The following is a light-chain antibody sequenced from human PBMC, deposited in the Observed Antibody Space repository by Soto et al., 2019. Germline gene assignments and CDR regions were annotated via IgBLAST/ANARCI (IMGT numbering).Light chain of an antibody. J-gene: IGKJ2*01. V-gene: IGKV1-5*03. CDR1: QDISKW. CDR3: QKYNGY. CDR2: KAS. Sequence: DLQMTQSPSTLSAFVGDRVTLTCRASQDISKWLAWFQQKPGKAPKLLIYKASNLASGVPSRFSGSGSGTEFTLAISSLQPDASASYYCQKYNGYFGQGTELEIK.